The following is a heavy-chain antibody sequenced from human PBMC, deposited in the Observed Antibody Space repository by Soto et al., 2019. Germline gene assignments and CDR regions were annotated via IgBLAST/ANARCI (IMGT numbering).Heavy chain of an antibody. V-gene: IGHV5-51*01. Sequence: GESLKISCKGSGYSFTSYWIGWVRQMPGKGLEWMGIIYPGDSDTRYSPSFQGQVTISADKSISTAYLQWSSLKASDTAMYYCARRIAAAGTDYYYLGLDGWGQGTSGIVS. CDR1: GYSFTSYW. J-gene: IGHJ6*02. CDR3: ARRIAAAGTDYYYLGLDG. CDR2: IYPGDSDT. D-gene: IGHD6-13*01.